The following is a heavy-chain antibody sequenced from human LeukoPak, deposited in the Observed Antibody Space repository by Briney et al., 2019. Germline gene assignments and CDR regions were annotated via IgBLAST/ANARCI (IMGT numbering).Heavy chain of an antibody. CDR1: GFMLSTYG. V-gene: IGHV3-33*01. Sequence: GRSLRLSRAASGFMLSTYGMHWVREAPGKGRGCGATIWNDGNNQYYGDSVKGRFIVSRDKSKNPLSRQMYRLRAEDTAVYYCGRYPYDSNNYCVDWGQGTLVTVSS. CDR3: GRYPYDSNNYCVD. CDR2: IWNDGNNQ. J-gene: IGHJ4*02. D-gene: IGHD3-16*01.